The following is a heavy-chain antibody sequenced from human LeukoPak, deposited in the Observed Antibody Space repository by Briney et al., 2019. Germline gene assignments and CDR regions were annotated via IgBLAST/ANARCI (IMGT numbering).Heavy chain of an antibody. V-gene: IGHV3-30*18. D-gene: IGHD3-16*01. CDR1: GFTFSSYG. CDR3: AKDRIMDY. CDR2: ISYDGSNK. Sequence: PGGSLRLSCAASGFTFSSYGMHWVRQAPGKGLEWVAVISYDGSNKYYADSVKGRFTISRDNSKNTPYLQMNSLRAEDTAVYYCAKDRIMDYWGQGTLVTVSS. J-gene: IGHJ4*02.